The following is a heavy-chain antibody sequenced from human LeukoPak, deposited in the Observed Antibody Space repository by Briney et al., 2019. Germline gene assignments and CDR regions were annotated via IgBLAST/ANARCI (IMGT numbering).Heavy chain of an antibody. Sequence: GWSLTLSCPSSGFTFSSYAMSWVRQAPGKGLDWVTFIRLDGNNIYYADSVKGRFTISRDNTKNILYLQMNSLRPEDTAMYYCAKDSPYCSGGTCNCGTIDYWGQGTLVTVSS. D-gene: IGHD2-15*01. CDR2: IRLDGNNI. CDR3: AKDSPYCSGGTCNCGTIDY. J-gene: IGHJ4*02. V-gene: IGHV3-30*02. CDR1: GFTFSSYA.